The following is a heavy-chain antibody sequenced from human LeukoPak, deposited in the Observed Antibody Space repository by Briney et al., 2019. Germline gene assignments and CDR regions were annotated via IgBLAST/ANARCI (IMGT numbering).Heavy chain of an antibody. V-gene: IGHV4-30-4*08. CDR3: ASPINNDYGDYGRCDY. CDR2: IYYSGST. Sequence: SRTLSLTCTVSGGSISSGDYYWSWIRQPPGKGLEWIGYIYYSGSTYYNPSLKSRVTISVDTSKNQFSLKLSSVTAADTAVYYCASPINNDYGDYGRCDYWGQGTLVTVSS. J-gene: IGHJ4*02. D-gene: IGHD4-17*01. CDR1: GGSISSGDYY.